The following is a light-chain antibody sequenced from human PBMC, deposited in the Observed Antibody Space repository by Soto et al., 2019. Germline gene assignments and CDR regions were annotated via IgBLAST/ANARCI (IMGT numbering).Light chain of an antibody. CDR1: QSISSN. V-gene: IGKV3-15*01. J-gene: IGKJ4*01. CDR2: GAS. Sequence: EMVMTQSPSTLSVSPGERATLSCWASQSISSNLAWYQQKPGQAPRLLIYGASIRATGIPVRFSGSGSGTEFTRTISSLQSEDFAVYYCQHYNNWLTFGGGTKVEIK. CDR3: QHYNNWLT.